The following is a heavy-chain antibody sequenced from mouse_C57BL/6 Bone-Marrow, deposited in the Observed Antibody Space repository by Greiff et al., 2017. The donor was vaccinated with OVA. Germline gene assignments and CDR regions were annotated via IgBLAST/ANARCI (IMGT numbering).Heavy chain of an antibody. Sequence: QVQLQQSGAELAKPGASVKLSCKASGYTFTSYWMPWVKQRPGPGLEWIGYINPSSGYTKYNQKFKDKATLTADKSSSTAYMQLSSLTYEDSAVYYCARERWLLRAYAMDYWGQGTSVTVSS. D-gene: IGHD2-3*01. CDR3: ARERWLLRAYAMDY. V-gene: IGHV1-7*01. J-gene: IGHJ4*01. CDR1: GYTFTSYW. CDR2: INPSSGYT.